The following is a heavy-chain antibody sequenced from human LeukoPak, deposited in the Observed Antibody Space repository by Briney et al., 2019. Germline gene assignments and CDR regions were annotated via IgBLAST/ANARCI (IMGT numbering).Heavy chain of an antibody. V-gene: IGHV4-31*03. CDR2: IYYSGTT. CDR3: ARASRLGELSLGY. J-gene: IGHJ4*02. D-gene: IGHD3-16*02. CDR1: GGSINNDGHY. Sequence: PSETLSLTCTVSGGSINNDGHYWSWIRQPPGKGLEWIGYIYYSGTTYYSPSLKSRVTISVGTSKNQFSLQLSSVTAADTAVYYCARASRLGELSLGYWGQGTLVTVSS.